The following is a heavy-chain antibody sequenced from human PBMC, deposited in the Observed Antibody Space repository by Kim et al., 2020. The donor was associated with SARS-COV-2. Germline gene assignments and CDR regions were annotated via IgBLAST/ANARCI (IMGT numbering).Heavy chain of an antibody. CDR1: GFTFSSYS. CDR2: ISSSSSYI. V-gene: IGHV3-21*01. CDR3: ARGITHYYDSSGYPNWFDP. D-gene: IGHD3-22*01. Sequence: GGSLRLSCAASGFTFSSYSMNWVRQAPGKGLEWVSSISSSSSYIYYADSLKGRFTISRDNAKNSLYLQMNSLRAEDTAVYYCARGITHYYDSSGYPNWFDPWSQGTLVTVSS. J-gene: IGHJ5*02.